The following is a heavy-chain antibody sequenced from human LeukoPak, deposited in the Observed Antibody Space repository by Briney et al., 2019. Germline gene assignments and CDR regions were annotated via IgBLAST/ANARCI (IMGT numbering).Heavy chain of an antibody. CDR2: ISGSGGST. J-gene: IGHJ4*02. V-gene: IGHV3-23*01. CDR3: ANLPTYYYDSSGYYSDY. D-gene: IGHD3-22*01. CDR1: GFTCSSYA. Sequence: GGSLRLSCAASGFTCSSYAMSWVGQAPGKGLEWVSAISGSGGSTYYADSVKGRFTISRDHSKNTLYLQMNSLRAEDTAVYYCANLPTYYYDSSGYYSDYWGQGTLVTVSS.